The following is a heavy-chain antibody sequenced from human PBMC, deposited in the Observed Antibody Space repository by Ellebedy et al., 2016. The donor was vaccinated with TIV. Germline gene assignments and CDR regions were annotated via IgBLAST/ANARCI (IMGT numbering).Heavy chain of an antibody. CDR2: ISSSSSYI. J-gene: IGHJ4*02. CDR3: ARDLKVYFDC. Sequence: GESLKISCAASGFIFRSYSMNWVRQAPGKGLEWVSSISSSSSYIYYADSVKGRFTISRDNAQNSLYLQMNSLRAEDTAVYYCARDLKVYFDCWGQGILVTVSS. CDR1: GFIFRSYS. V-gene: IGHV3-21*01.